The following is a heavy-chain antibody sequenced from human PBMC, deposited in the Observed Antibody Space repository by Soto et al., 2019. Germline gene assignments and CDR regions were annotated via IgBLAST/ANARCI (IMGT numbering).Heavy chain of an antibody. CDR3: ARGLILWFGELSRRGGYYYYMDV. D-gene: IGHD3-10*01. CDR1: GGSFSGYQ. CDR2: INDSGNI. V-gene: IGHV4-34*01. Sequence: QVQLQQWGAGLLKPSETLSLTCAVYGGSFSGYQWTWIRQTPGKGLGWIGEINDSGNINYNPSLKRRVTILLDTPKMQISLELSSVTAADSAVYYCARGLILWFGELSRRGGYYYYMDVWGKGTTVTVSS. J-gene: IGHJ6*03.